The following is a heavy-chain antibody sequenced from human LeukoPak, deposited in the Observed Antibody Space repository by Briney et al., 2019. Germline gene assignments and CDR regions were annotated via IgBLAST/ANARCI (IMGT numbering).Heavy chain of an antibody. CDR1: GFTFSDRY. D-gene: IGHD1-14*01. V-gene: IGHV3-11*05. CDR2: ISSSSHYT. CDR3: VTETTEGAKDY. Sequence: GGSLRLSCAASGFTFSDRYMGWVRQAPGKGLAWVSYISSSSHYTDNEASVRGRFIISRDNARDSVYLQMNSLRVEDTAIYYCVTETTEGAKDYWGQGTLVTVSS. J-gene: IGHJ4*02.